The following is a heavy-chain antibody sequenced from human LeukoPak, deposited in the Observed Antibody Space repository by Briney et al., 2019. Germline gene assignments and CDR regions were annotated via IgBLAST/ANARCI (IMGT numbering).Heavy chain of an antibody. D-gene: IGHD7-27*01. CDR3: ARELGRNAFDV. V-gene: IGHV1-2*02. Sequence: ASAKVSCKASGYTFSDNHMYWIRQAPGQGLECMGWISPNTGATNYAHRFQGRITMTGDTSISTGYMELRSLRSDDTAVYYCARELGRNAFDVWGQGTMVTVSS. CDR1: GYTFSDNH. J-gene: IGHJ3*01. CDR2: ISPNTGAT.